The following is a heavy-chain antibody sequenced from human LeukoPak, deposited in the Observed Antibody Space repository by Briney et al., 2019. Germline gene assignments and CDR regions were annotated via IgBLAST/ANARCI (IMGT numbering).Heavy chain of an antibody. CDR2: INPSGGST. CDR3: AREGDVDTATWHWFDP. Sequence: ASVSVSCKASGYTFTSYYMHWVRQAPGQGLEWMGIINPSGGSTIYAQKFQGRVTMTRDTSTSTVYMELSSLRSEDTAVYYCAREGDVDTATWHWFDPWGQGTLVTVSS. CDR1: GYTFTSYY. J-gene: IGHJ5*02. V-gene: IGHV1-46*01. D-gene: IGHD5-18*01.